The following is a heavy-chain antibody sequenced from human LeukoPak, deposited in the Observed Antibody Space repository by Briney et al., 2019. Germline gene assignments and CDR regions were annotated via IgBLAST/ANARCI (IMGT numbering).Heavy chain of an antibody. J-gene: IGHJ3*02. D-gene: IGHD3-10*01. CDR1: GFTFSSYW. CDR3: ARDFWRFGELLSYDAFDI. V-gene: IGHV3-7*01. Sequence: GGSLRLSCAASGFTFSSYWMSWVRQAPGKGLEWVTNIKQDGSEKYYVDSVKGRFTISRDNAKNSLYLQMNSLRAEDTAVYYCARDFWRFGELLSYDAFDIWGQGTMVTVSS. CDR2: IKQDGSEK.